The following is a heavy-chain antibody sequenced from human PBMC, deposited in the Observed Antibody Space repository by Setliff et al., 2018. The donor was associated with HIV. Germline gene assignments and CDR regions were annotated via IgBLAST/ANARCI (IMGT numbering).Heavy chain of an antibody. V-gene: IGHV1-69*06. CDR1: GGTFENYA. CDR3: ARLTPSAYFGPRQDAFDV. J-gene: IGHJ3*01. D-gene: IGHD2-21*01. CDR2: IIPIFDTT. Sequence: SVKVSCKASGGTFENYAISWVRQAPGQGLEWMGKIIPIFDTTIYAEKFQGRITISADKSTATAYLELNSLRSEDSAIYYCARLTPSAYFGPRQDAFDVWGQGARVTVSS.